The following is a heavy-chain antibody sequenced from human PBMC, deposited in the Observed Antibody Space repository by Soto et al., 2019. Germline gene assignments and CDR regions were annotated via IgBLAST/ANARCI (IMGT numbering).Heavy chain of an antibody. Sequence: SETLSLTCAVYGGSFSGYYWSWIRQPPGKGLEWIGYIYYSGTTNYSPSLKSRVTISVDTSKNQFSLKLSSVTAADTAVYYCAGRGPPNYFDYWGQGTLVTVSS. J-gene: IGHJ4*02. CDR3: AGRGPPNYFDY. V-gene: IGHV4-59*01. CDR2: IYYSGTT. D-gene: IGHD6-25*01. CDR1: GGSFSGYY.